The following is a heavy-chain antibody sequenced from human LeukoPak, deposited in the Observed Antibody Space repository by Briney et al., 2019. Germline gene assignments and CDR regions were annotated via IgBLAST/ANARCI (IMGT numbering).Heavy chain of an antibody. CDR3: ARGDMGTAAGTTPLY. J-gene: IGHJ4*02. V-gene: IGHV1-18*01. CDR1: GYTFTSYG. Sequence: ASVKVSCKASGYTFTSYGISWVRQAPGQGLEWMGWISAYNGNTNYAQKLQGRVTMTTDTSTSTAYMELRSLRSDDTAVYYCARGDMGTAAGTTPLYWGQGTLVTVSS. D-gene: IGHD6-13*01. CDR2: ISAYNGNT.